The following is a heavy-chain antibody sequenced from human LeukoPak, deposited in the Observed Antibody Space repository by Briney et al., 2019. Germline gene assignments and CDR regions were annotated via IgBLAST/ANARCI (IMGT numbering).Heavy chain of an antibody. Sequence: GGSLRLSCAASGFTFDDYGMSWVRQAPGKGLEWVSGINWNGGSTGYADSVKGRFTISRDNAKNSLYLQMNSLRAEDTAVDYCATDPYYYDSSGPMRAFDIWGQGTMVTVSS. D-gene: IGHD3-22*01. CDR1: GFTFDDYG. CDR2: INWNGGST. V-gene: IGHV3-20*04. J-gene: IGHJ3*02. CDR3: ATDPYYYDSSGPMRAFDI.